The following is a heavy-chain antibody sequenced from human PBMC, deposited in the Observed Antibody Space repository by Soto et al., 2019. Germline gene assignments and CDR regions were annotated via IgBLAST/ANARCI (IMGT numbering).Heavy chain of an antibody. Sequence: PGGSLRLSCAASGFTFSNAWINWVRQAPGKGLEWVGRIKSKTDGGTTDYAAPVKGRFAISRDDSNNMVYLQMNSLKIEDTAVYYCTTDSYSTIIIVRFDYWGQGTLVTVSS. CDR3: TTDSYSTIIIVRFDY. V-gene: IGHV3-15*07. CDR1: GFTFSNAW. D-gene: IGHD3-22*01. CDR2: IKSKTDGGTT. J-gene: IGHJ4*02.